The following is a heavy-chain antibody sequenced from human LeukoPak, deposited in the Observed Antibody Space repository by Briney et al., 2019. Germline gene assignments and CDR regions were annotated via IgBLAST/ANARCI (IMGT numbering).Heavy chain of an antibody. CDR3: ARAGYCSGGSCYSGRFDY. Sequence: SETLSLTCTVSGGSVSSGSYYWSWIRQPPGKGLEWIGYIYYSGSTNYNPSLKSRVTISVDTSKNQFSLKLGSVTAADTAVYYCARAGYCSGGSCYSGRFDYWGQGTLVTVPS. CDR1: GGSVSSGSYY. D-gene: IGHD2-15*01. CDR2: IYYSGST. J-gene: IGHJ4*02. V-gene: IGHV4-61*01.